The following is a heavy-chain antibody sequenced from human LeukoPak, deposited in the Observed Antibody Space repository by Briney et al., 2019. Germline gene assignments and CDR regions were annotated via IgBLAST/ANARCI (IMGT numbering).Heavy chain of an antibody. CDR1: GFTFSSYE. V-gene: IGHV3-48*03. CDR2: ISSSGTTT. D-gene: IGHD3-10*01. CDR3: ARGYGSGSSHIDY. Sequence: GGSLRLSCAASGFTFSSYEMNWVRQAPGKGLEWVSYISSSGTTTYYAASVKGRFTTSRDNAKNSLYLQMNSLRAEDTAVYYCARGYGSGSSHIDYWGQGTLVTVSS. J-gene: IGHJ4*02.